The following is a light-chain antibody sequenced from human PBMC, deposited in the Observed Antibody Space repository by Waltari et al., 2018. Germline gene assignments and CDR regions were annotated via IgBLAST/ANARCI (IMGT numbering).Light chain of an antibody. CDR1: SSDVGGYNY. V-gene: IGLV2-8*01. J-gene: IGLJ1*01. CDR2: EVS. CDR3: SSYAGSNNLRV. Sequence: QSALTQPPSASGSPGQSVTISCTGTSSDVGGYNYVSWYQQHPGKAPKLMIYEVSKRPSGLPDRFSGSKAGNTASLTVSGLQAEDEADYYCSSYAGSNNLRVFGTGTKVTVL.